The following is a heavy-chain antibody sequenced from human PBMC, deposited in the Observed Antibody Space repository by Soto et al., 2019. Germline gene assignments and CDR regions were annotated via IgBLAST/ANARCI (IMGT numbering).Heavy chain of an antibody. J-gene: IGHJ5*02. V-gene: IGHV1-18*01. D-gene: IGHD3-9*01. CDR2: INAGNGNT. CDR1: GYSFTRYG. Sequence: ASVKVSCKSSGYSFTRYGIGCARQAPGQRLEWMGWINAGNGNTKYSQKFQGRVTITADESTSTAYMELSSLRSEDTAVYYCAKLRYFDHNWFDPWGQGTLVTVSS. CDR3: AKLRYFDHNWFDP.